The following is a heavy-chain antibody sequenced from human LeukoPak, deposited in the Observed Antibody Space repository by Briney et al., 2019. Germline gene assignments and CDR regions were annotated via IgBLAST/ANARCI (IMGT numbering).Heavy chain of an antibody. D-gene: IGHD6-6*01. J-gene: IGHJ4*02. CDR3: ARGSRDSSSYY. CDR1: GFTFSSYA. CDR2: NSGSGDST. Sequence: PGGSLRLSCAASGFTFSSYAMSWVRQAPGKGLEWVSANSGSGDSTYYADSVKGRFTISRDNSKNTLYLQMNSLRAEDTAVYYCARGSRDSSSYYWGQGTLVTVSS. V-gene: IGHV3-23*01.